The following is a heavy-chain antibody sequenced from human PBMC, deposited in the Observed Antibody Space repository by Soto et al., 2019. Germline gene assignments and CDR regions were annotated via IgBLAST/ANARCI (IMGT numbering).Heavy chain of an antibody. CDR3: AGLVVPAAIPVLDNWFDP. D-gene: IGHD2-2*02. J-gene: IGHJ5*02. V-gene: IGHV4-4*02. CDR2: IYHSGST. Sequence: SETLSLTCAVSGGSISSSNWWSWVRQPPGKGLEWIGEIYHSGSTNYNPSLKSRVTISVDKSKNQFSLKLSSVTAADTAVYYCAGLVVPAAIPVLDNWFDPWGQGILVTVSS. CDR1: GGSISSSNW.